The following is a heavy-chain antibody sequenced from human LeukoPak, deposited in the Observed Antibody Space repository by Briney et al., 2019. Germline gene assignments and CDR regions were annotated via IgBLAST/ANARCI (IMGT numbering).Heavy chain of an antibody. Sequence: PGRSLRLSCAASGFTFSSYWMHWVRQVPGKGLVWVARINPGGSSITYAGSVKGRFTISRDNAKNTLYLQMDSLRAEDTGVYYCARSNQADDYRGQGTLVTVSS. CDR2: INPGGSSI. CDR1: GFTFSSYW. V-gene: IGHV3-74*01. D-gene: IGHD1-14*01. J-gene: IGHJ4*02. CDR3: ARSNQADDY.